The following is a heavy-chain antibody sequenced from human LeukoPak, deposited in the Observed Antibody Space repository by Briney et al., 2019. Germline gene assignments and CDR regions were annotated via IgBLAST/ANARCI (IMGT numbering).Heavy chain of an antibody. CDR3: ASHYDIDY. D-gene: IGHD3-9*01. V-gene: IGHV3-21*06. Sequence: GGSLRLSCAASGLTFSTYTMNWVRPAPGKGLEWVSSISSGSSYIYYADLMKGRFTVSRDNAKNSLYLQMNSLKAEDTAVYFCASHYDIDYWGQGTLVTVSS. CDR1: GLTFSTYT. CDR2: ISSGSSYI. J-gene: IGHJ4*02.